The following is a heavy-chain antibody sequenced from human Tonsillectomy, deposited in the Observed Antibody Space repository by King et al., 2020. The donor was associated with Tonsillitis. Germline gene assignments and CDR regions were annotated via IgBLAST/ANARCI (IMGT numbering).Heavy chain of an antibody. CDR3: ASQDYSYGTFDY. V-gene: IGHV3-21*01. Sequence: VQLVESGGGLVKPGGSLRLSCAASGFNFSSYNMNWVSQAPGKGLEWVSSISSSSTYIFYADSVKGRFTISRDNAKNSLYLQLNSLGAEDTAVYYCASQDYSYGTFDYWGQGTLVTVSS. D-gene: IGHD5-18*01. CDR1: GFNFSSYN. J-gene: IGHJ4*02. CDR2: ISSSSTYI.